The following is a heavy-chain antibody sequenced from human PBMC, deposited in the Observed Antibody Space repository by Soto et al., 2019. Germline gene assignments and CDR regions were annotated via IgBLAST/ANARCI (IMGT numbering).Heavy chain of an antibody. Sequence: GGSLRLSCAASGFTFSSYAMNWVRQAPGKGLEWVSVITGSGDSTYYADSVKGRFTISGDNSKNTLYVQMNSLRAEDTAVYYCAKATSGPPAYWGQGTLVTVSS. CDR3: AKATSGPPAY. CDR1: GFTFSSYA. CDR2: ITGSGDST. V-gene: IGHV3-23*01. J-gene: IGHJ4*02. D-gene: IGHD1-26*01.